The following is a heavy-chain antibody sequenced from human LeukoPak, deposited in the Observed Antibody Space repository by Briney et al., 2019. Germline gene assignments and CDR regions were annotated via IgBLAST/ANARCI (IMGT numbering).Heavy chain of an antibody. CDR2: ISAYNGNT. CDR3: AKDWGSGSYGCLDS. D-gene: IGHD3-10*01. Sequence: ASVKVSCKASGYTFTSYGISWVRQAPGQGLEWMGWISAYNGNTNYAQKLQGRVTMTTDTSTSTAYMELSRLRSDDTAVYYCAKDWGSGSYGCLDSWGQGTLVTVSS. CDR1: GYTFTSYG. J-gene: IGHJ5*01. V-gene: IGHV1-18*01.